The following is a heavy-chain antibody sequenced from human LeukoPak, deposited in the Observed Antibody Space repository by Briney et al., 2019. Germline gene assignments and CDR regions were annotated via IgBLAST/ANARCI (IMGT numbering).Heavy chain of an antibody. CDR2: IYTSGST. Sequence: PSETLSLTCTVSGGSISSGSYYWSWIRQPAGKGLEWIGRIYTSGSTNYNPSLKSRVTISVDTSKNQFSLKLSSVTAADTAVYYCARAADIVVVPAVKIAFDIWGQGTMVTVSS. CDR1: GGSISSGSYY. J-gene: IGHJ3*02. V-gene: IGHV4-61*02. CDR3: ARAADIVVVPAVKIAFDI. D-gene: IGHD2-2*01.